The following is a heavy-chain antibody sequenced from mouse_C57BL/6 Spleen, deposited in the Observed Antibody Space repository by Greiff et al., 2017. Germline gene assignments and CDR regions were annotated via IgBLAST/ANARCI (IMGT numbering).Heavy chain of an antibody. D-gene: IGHD2-1*01. CDR1: GYTFPDYE. Sequence: QVQLQQSGAELVRPGASVTLSCKASGYTFPDYEMHWVKKTPVHGLEWIGAIDPETGGTAYNQKFKGKAILTADKSSSTAYMELRSLTSEDSAVYYCTTIYYRNPFYALANWGQGTSVTGS. J-gene: IGHJ4*01. CDR2: IDPETGGT. CDR3: TTIYYRNPFYALAN. V-gene: IGHV1-15*01.